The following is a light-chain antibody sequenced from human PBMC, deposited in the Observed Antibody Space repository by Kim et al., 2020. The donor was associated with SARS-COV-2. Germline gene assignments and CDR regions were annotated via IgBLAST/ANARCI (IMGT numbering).Light chain of an antibody. J-gene: IGLJ2*01. Sequence: VALGQTASITCQGDSLRSYYATWYQQKPGQAPILVIYGKNNRPSGIPNRFSGSSSGNTASLTITGTQAGDEADYYCNSRDSNDNVVFGGGTQLTVL. CDR3: NSRDSNDNVV. CDR1: SLRSYY. CDR2: GKN. V-gene: IGLV3-19*01.